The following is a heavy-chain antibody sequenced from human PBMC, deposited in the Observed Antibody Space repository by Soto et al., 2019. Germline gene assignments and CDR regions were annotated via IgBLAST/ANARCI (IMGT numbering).Heavy chain of an antibody. CDR1: GGSISTFDYW. D-gene: IGHD7-27*01. CDR2: IYDGGRT. Sequence: HVQLQESGPGLVKPSQTLSLTCTVSGGSISTFDYWWSRIRQSPDMCLEWIGHIYDGGRTYNNPSLESRATMSVDTSKSKLSLTLSSVSAADTAVYYCARGHSGDKVDSWGQGTLVTVSS. J-gene: IGHJ4*02. V-gene: IGHV4-30-4*01. CDR3: ARGHSGDKVDS.